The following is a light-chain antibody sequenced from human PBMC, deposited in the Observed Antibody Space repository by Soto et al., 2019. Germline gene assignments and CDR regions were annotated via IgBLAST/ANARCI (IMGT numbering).Light chain of an antibody. Sequence: SYELTQPLSVSVALGQTARITCGGNNIGSKNVHWYQQKPGQAPVLVIYRDSNRPSGIPERFSGSNSGNTATLTISRAQAGDEADYYCQVWDSSTVFGGGTNLTVL. CDR2: RDS. J-gene: IGLJ2*01. CDR1: NIGSKN. CDR3: QVWDSSTV. V-gene: IGLV3-9*01.